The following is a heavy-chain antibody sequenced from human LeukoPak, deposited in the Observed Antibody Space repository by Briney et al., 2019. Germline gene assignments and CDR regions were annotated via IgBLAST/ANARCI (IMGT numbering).Heavy chain of an antibody. CDR1: GFTFSSYD. D-gene: IGHD3-22*01. CDR3: ARGLHYYDSSGYYPNDAFDI. Sequence: PGGSLRLSCAASGFTFSSYDMHWVRQDTGKGLEWVSAIGTAGDTYYPGSVKGRFTISRENAKNSLYLQMNSLRAGDTAVYYCARGLHYYDSSGYYPNDAFDIWGQGTMVTVSS. CDR2: IGTAGDT. V-gene: IGHV3-13*01. J-gene: IGHJ3*02.